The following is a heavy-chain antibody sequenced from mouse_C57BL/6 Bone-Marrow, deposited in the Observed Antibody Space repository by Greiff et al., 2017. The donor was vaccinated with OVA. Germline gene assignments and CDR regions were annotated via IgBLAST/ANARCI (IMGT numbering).Heavy chain of an antibody. CDR3: ASALITTYAMDY. D-gene: IGHD1-1*01. CDR1: GYTFTSYW. CDR2: IDPSDSYT. Sequence: QVQLQQSGAELVRPGTSVKLSCKASGYTFTSYWMHWVKQRPGQGLEWIGVIDPSDSYTNYNQKFKGKATLTVDTSSSTAYMQLSSLTSEDSAVYYCASALITTYAMDYWGQGTSVTVSS. V-gene: IGHV1-59*01. J-gene: IGHJ4*01.